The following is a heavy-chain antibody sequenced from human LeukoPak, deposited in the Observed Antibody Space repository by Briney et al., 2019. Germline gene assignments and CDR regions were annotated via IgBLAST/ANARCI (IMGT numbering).Heavy chain of an antibody. CDR3: ARGFGEYKGDY. D-gene: IGHD3-10*01. CDR1: GGSICSYY. Sequence: SSETLSLTSTVSGGSICSYYWSWMPQPAGKGRGWIGRIYSRGSADYNPSLKSRVTAAVDTSKNQFSLKRIPVTAADAAVYCCARGFGEYKGDYWGQGTLVTVSS. CDR2: IYSRGSA. J-gene: IGHJ4*02. V-gene: IGHV4-4*07.